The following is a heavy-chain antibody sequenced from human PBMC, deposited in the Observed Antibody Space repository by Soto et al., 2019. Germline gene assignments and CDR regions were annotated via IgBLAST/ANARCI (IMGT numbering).Heavy chain of an antibody. CDR1: GFIFSDFA. V-gene: IGHV3-30-3*01. D-gene: IGHD3-9*01. J-gene: IGHJ4*02. CDR3: VRDQRTYYNGYYGIERVWALDDY. Sequence: QVHLVDSGGGVVQPGRSLRLSCEASGFIFSDFAMHWVRQAPGRGLEWVAVTSFDGNKKYYADSVKGRLTISRDNSKNTLYLEMNGLRVEDTAVYYCVRDQRTYYNGYYGIERVWALDDYWGQGTLVTVSS. CDR2: TSFDGNKK.